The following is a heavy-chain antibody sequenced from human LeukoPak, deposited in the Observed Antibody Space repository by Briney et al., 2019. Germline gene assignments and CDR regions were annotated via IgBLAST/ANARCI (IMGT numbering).Heavy chain of an antibody. Sequence: PGGSLRLSCAVSGSTFRNYWMSWIRQVPGKGLEWLACIKRDGSESHYVDSVRGRFTVSTDSAKNSLFLQMNSLRPEATAVSYCAILQTDPTIVNGFWGQGTLVTVSS. CDR2: IKRDGSES. V-gene: IGHV3-7*01. D-gene: IGHD3-9*01. J-gene: IGHJ4*02. CDR1: GSTFRNYW. CDR3: AILQTDPTIVNGF.